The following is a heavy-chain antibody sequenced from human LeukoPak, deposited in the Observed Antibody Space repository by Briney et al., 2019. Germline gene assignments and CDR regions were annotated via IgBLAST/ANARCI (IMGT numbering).Heavy chain of an antibody. CDR2: ISSSSSYI. CDR1: GFTFSSYS. V-gene: IGHV3-21*01. Sequence: PGGSLRLSCAASGFTFSSYSMNWVRQAPGKGLEWVSSISSSSSYIYYADSVKGRFTISRDNAKNSLYLQMNSLRAEDTAVYYCAGARSIFVAAAGYWGQGTLVTVSS. CDR3: AGARSIFVAAAGY. J-gene: IGHJ4*02. D-gene: IGHD6-13*01.